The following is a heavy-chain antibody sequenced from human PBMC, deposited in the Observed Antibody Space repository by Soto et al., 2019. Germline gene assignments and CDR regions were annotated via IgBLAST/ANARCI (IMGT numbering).Heavy chain of an antibody. D-gene: IGHD5-18*01. V-gene: IGHV4-31*03. CDR1: GGSISSGGYY. CDR3: ARSLSVDTAMVYGY. J-gene: IGHJ4*02. Sequence: QVQLQESGPGLVKPSQTLSLTCTVSGGSISSGGYYWSWIRQHPGKGLEWIGYIYYSGSTSYNPALKTRVTISADTSKNQFSLKLSSVTAADTAVYYCARSLSVDTAMVYGYWGQGTLVTVSS. CDR2: IYYSGST.